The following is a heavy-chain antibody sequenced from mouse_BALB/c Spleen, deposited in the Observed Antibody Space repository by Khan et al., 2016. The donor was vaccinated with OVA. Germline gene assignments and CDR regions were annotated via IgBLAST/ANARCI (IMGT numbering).Heavy chain of an antibody. CDR2: IHPGSGGA. CDR3: TRGITTFDY. Sequence: QVQLKQSGAELVRPGASVRLSCKALGYTFTDYEIHWVKQTPVHGLEWIGRIHPGSGGAANNQKFKGKATLTADKSSSTAYIELSSLTSEDSAVYYCTRGITTFDYWGQGTTLTVSS. V-gene: IGHV1-15*01. D-gene: IGHD2-4*01. J-gene: IGHJ2*01. CDR1: GYTFTDYE.